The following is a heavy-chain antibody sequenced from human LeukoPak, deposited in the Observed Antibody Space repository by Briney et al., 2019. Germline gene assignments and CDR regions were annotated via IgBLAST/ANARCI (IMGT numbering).Heavy chain of an antibody. CDR3: ARVPHYYGSGSYSYQDAFDI. D-gene: IGHD3-10*01. V-gene: IGHV4-4*07. Sequence: SETLSLTCTVSGGSISSYCWSWIRQPAGKGLEWIGRIYTSGSTNYNPSLKSRVTMSVDTSKNQFSLKLSSVTAADTAVYYCARVPHYYGSGSYSYQDAFDIWGQGTMVTVSS. CDR1: GGSISSYC. CDR2: IYTSGST. J-gene: IGHJ3*02.